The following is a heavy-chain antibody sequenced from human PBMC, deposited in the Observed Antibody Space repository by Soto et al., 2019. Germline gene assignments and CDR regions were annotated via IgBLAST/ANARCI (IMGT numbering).Heavy chain of an antibody. V-gene: IGHV1-18*01. Sequence: ASVKVSCKASGYTFTSYGISWVRQAPGQGLEWMGWISAYNGETIYAQKFQGRVTMTEDTSTDTAYMELSSLRSEDTAVYYCAASIVVVPAAIRAPFDPWGQGTLVTVSS. CDR2: ISAYNGET. CDR1: GYTFTSYG. CDR3: AASIVVVPAAIRAPFDP. D-gene: IGHD2-2*01. J-gene: IGHJ5*02.